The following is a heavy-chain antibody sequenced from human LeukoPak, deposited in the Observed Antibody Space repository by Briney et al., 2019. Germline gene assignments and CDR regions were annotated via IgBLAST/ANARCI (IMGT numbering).Heavy chain of an antibody. CDR3: ARGEITMIVVVITLFDY. CDR2: INPNSGGT. CDR1: GYTFTGYY. D-gene: IGHD3-22*01. Sequence: ASVKVSCKASGYTFTGYYMHWVRQAPGQGLEWMGWINPNSGGTNYAQRFQGRVTMTRDTSISTAYMELSRLRSDDTAVYYCARGEITMIVVVITLFDYWGQGTLVTVSS. V-gene: IGHV1-2*02. J-gene: IGHJ4*02.